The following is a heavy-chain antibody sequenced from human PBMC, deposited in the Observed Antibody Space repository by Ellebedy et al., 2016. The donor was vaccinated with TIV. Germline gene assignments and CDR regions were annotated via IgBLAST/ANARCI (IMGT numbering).Heavy chain of an antibody. CDR2: MNPKTNNT. V-gene: IGHV1-8*01. Sequence: AASVKVSCKASGYTLTNYAIHWARQASGQGLEWMGWMNPKTNNTVYAQKFQGRVTMTRNTPIKTAYLALTSLKFDDTAVYFCTTGVTMGENRFFDSWGQGTLVIVSS. D-gene: IGHD2-21*02. CDR3: TTGVTMGENRFFDS. J-gene: IGHJ5*01. CDR1: GYTLTNYA.